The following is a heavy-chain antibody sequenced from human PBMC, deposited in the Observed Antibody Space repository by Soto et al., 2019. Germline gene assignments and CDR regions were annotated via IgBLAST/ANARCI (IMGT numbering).Heavy chain of an antibody. V-gene: IGHV4-59*11. CDR3: AGAAGIFYGSEGPGY. CDR2: IYYSGST. J-gene: IGHJ4*02. Sequence: LSLTCTVSGGSMSNQYWSWIRQPPGKGLEWIGYIYYSGSTKYNPSLMSRATISVDTSKNQFSLRLNSLTAADTAVYYCAGAAGIFYGSEGPGYWGQGTLVTVSS. CDR1: GGSMSNQY. D-gene: IGHD3-10*01.